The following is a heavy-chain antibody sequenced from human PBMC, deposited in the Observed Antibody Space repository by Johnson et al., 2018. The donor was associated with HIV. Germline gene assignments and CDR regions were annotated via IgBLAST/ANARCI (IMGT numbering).Heavy chain of an antibody. V-gene: IGHV3-30*03. CDR3: ARDPYGSGPYVAFDI. J-gene: IGHJ3*02. CDR1: GFTFSSYD. CDR2: ISYDGGNK. D-gene: IGHD3-10*01. Sequence: VQLVESGGGVVQPGRSMRLSCAASGFTFSSYDLHWVRQAPGKGLEWVAVISYDGGNKYYADSVKGRFTISRDNSKNTLYLQMNSLRAEDTAVYYCARDPYGSGPYVAFDIWGQGTMVTVTS.